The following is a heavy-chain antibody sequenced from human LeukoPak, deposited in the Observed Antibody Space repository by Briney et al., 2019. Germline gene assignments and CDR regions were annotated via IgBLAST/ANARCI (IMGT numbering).Heavy chain of an antibody. V-gene: IGHV4-59*08. CDR2: IYYSGST. J-gene: IGHJ3*02. Sequence: SETLSLTCTVSGGSISSYYWSWIRQPPGKGLEWIGYIYYSGSTNYNPSPKSRVTISVDTSKNQFSLKLSSVTAADTAVYYCARQTKRSDSSGYYLSGDAFDIWGQGTMVTVSS. CDR1: GGSISSYY. D-gene: IGHD3-22*01. CDR3: ARQTKRSDSSGYYLSGDAFDI.